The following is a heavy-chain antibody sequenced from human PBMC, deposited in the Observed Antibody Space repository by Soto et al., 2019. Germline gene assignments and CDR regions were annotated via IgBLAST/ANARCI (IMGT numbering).Heavy chain of an antibody. CDR3: ARETITTVRGVIENWFDP. CDR1: GGSISSGDYY. Sequence: QVQLQESGPGLVKPSQTLSLTCTVSGGSISSGDYYWSWIRQPPGKGLEWIGYIYYSGSTYYNPSRNSRVTISVDTSKTPYSLKLSSVTAAATAVYYCARETITTVRGVIENWFDPWGQGTLVTVSS. CDR2: IYYSGST. V-gene: IGHV4-30-4*01. J-gene: IGHJ5*02. D-gene: IGHD3-10*01.